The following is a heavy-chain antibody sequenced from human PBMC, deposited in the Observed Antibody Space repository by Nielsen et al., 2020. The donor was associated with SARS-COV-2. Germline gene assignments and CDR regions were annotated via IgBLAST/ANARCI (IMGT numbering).Heavy chain of an antibody. D-gene: IGHD6-19*01. V-gene: IGHV4-59*01. CDR3: ARNDPAVASSGFDY. CDR2: IFHSGNT. CDR1: GGSISGYY. J-gene: IGHJ4*02. Sequence: SETLSLTCTVSGGSISGYYWTWIRQPPGKGLEWIGYIFHSGNTNYNHNPSLKSRVTISADTSKNRFSLKLTSVTAADTAVYFCARNDPAVASSGFDYWGQGTLVTVSS.